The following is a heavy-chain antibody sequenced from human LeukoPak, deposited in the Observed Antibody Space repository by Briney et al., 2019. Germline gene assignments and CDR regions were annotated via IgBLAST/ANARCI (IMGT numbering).Heavy chain of an antibody. J-gene: IGHJ4*02. Sequence: SQTLSLTCAISGDSVPTNSGAWNWIRQSPSRGLEWLGRTYFRSKWYNDYAVSVTSRITINPDTSKNQCSLQLNSVTPEDTAVYYCAREGLLGGYSYGPFDYWGQGTLVTVSS. V-gene: IGHV6-1*01. CDR3: AREGLLGGYSYGPFDY. CDR1: GDSVPTNSGA. CDR2: TYFRSKWYN. D-gene: IGHD5-18*01.